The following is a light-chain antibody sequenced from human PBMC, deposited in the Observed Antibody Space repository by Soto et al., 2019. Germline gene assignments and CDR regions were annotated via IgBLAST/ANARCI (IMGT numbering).Light chain of an antibody. CDR2: AVS. Sequence: EIVLTQSPGTLSLSPGERATLSCRASKSVSSSYLAWYQQKPGQAPRLLIYAVSTRATGVPDRFSGSGSWTDFTLTISRLEPEDFEVYYCQQYGNSPLYSFGQGTKLEIK. J-gene: IGKJ2*03. V-gene: IGKV3-20*01. CDR1: KSVSSSY. CDR3: QQYGNSPLYS.